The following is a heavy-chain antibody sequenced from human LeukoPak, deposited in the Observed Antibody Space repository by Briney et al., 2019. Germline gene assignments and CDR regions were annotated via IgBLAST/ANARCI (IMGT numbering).Heavy chain of an antibody. CDR1: GFTGSSNY. Sequence: GGSLRLSCAASGFTGSSNYMSWVRQAPGKGLEWVSVIYIDSTTYYAESVKGRFTISRDNSENTLYLQINSLRAEDTAIYYCVKRSRDGYNSPLDSWGQGTLVTVSS. CDR2: IYIDSTT. J-gene: IGHJ4*02. V-gene: IGHV3-66*01. D-gene: IGHD5-24*01. CDR3: VKRSRDGYNSPLDS.